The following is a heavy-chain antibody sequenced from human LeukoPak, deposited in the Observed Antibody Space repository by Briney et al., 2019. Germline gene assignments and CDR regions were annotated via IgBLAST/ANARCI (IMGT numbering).Heavy chain of an antibody. CDR1: GFNFGTYS. D-gene: IGHD2-8*01. CDR2: IWYDGSNE. J-gene: IGHJ4*02. CDR3: AREMAV. Sequence: GGSLRLSRAASGFNFGTYSMHWARQAPGKGLEWVAVIWYDGSNEDYVDSVKGRFTISRDNSKNTLYLQMNSLRAEDTAVYYCAREMAVWGQGALVTVSS. V-gene: IGHV3-33*01.